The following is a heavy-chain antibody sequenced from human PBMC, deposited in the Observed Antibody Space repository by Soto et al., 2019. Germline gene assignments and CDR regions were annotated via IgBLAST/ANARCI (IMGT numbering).Heavy chain of an antibody. CDR3: ARDRDYYGSGNYYNRIDF. CDR2: IIPIFGTP. D-gene: IGHD3-10*01. J-gene: IGHJ4*02. Sequence: QVQLVQSGPEVKEPGSSLKLTCKVSGGIFNPYAISWLRQAPGQGLEWMGGIIPIFGTPNYAQRFQGRVTITADESTSTAYMELSRLRSDDTAVYYCARDRDYYGSGNYYNRIDFWGQGTLVSVSS. V-gene: IGHV1-69*01. CDR1: GGIFNPYA.